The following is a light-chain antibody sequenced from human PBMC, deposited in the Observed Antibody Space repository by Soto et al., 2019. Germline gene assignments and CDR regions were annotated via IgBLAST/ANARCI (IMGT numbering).Light chain of an antibody. CDR2: DVT. CDR3: SSFAGSTTLWV. J-gene: IGLJ3*02. CDR1: SSDVGSYSL. V-gene: IGLV2-23*02. Sequence: QSALTQPASVSGSPGQSITISCPGTSSDVGSYSLVSWYQQRPGKAPKAMIYDVTQRPSGVSHRFSGSKSGNTAYLTISGLQAEDEGNYSCSSFAGSTTLWVFGGGTKLTVL.